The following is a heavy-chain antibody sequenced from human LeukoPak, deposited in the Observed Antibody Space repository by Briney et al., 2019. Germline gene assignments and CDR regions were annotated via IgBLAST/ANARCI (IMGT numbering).Heavy chain of an antibody. J-gene: IGHJ4*02. V-gene: IGHV3-11*01. D-gene: IGHD3-10*01. CDR1: GFTFSDYY. CDR3: ARGRAVYYGSGSFRGFWDAFDY. Sequence: PGGSLRLSCAASGFTFSDYYMSWIRQAPGKGLEWVSYISSSGSTIYYADSVKGRFTISRDNAKNSLYLQMNSLRAEDTAVYYCARGRAVYYGSGSFRGFWDAFDYWGQGTLVTVSS. CDR2: ISSSGSTI.